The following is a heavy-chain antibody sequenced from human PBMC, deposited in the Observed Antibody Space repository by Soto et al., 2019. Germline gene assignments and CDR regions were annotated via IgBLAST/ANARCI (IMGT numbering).Heavy chain of an antibody. J-gene: IGHJ3*02. CDR3: ATVVRYRVTTFAFDI. V-gene: IGHV1-24*01. CDR1: GYTLTELS. D-gene: IGHD4-17*01. CDR2: FDPEDGET. Sequence: ASVKVSCKVSGYTLTELSMHWVRQAPGKGLEWMGGFDPEDGETIYAQKFQGRVTMTEDTSTDTAYMELSSLRSEDTAVYYCATVVRYRVTTFAFDIWGQGTMVTVSS.